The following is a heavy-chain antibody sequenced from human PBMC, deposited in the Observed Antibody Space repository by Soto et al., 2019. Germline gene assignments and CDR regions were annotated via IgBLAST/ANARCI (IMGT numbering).Heavy chain of an antibody. Sequence: ASVKVSCKASGYTFTSYAMHWLRQAPGQRLEWMGWINAGNGNTKYSQKFQGRVTITTDESTSTAYMELSSLRSEDTAVYYCASRTPYYYYYGMDVWGQGTTVTAP. CDR2: INAGNGNT. CDR1: GYTFTSYA. CDR3: ASRTPYYYYYGMDV. J-gene: IGHJ6*02. V-gene: IGHV1-3*01.